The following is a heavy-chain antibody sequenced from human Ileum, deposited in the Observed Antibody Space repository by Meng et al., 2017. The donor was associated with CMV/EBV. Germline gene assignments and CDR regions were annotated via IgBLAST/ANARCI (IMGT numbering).Heavy chain of an antibody. V-gene: IGHV4-34*01. CDR3: ARGLASGWPDY. J-gene: IGHJ4*02. CDR2: ITHSGRT. D-gene: IGHD3-10*01. Sequence: VQLQQWGAVLCKAPETRSLTCAVFGGSFTGYSWSWFRQSPGKGLEWIGEITHSGRTSYNLSLKSLVTISVDMSKYQFSLNLTSVTAADTAIYYCARGLASGWPDYWGQGTLVTVSS. CDR1: GGSFTGYS.